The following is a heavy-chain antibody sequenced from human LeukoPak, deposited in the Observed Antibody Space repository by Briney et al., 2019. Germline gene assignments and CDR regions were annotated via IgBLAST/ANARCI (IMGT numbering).Heavy chain of an antibody. Sequence: ASVKVSCKASGYTFTSYYMHWVRQAPGQRLESMGIINPSGGSTSYAQKFQGRVTMTRDTSTSTVYMELSSLRSEDTAVYYCARPTYYYDSSGYYDYWGQGTLVTVSS. CDR1: GYTFTSYY. V-gene: IGHV1-46*01. CDR3: ARPTYYYDSSGYYDY. D-gene: IGHD3-22*01. CDR2: INPSGGST. J-gene: IGHJ4*02.